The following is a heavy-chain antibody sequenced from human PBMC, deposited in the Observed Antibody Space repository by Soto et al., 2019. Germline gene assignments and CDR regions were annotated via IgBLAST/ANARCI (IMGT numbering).Heavy chain of an antibody. CDR3: ARDSSFLEWLPNYYYYYMDV. CDR1: GGSISSYY. D-gene: IGHD3-3*01. Sequence: PETLSLTCTVSGGSISSYYWSWIRQPPGKGLEWIGYIYYSGSTNYNPSLKSRVTISVDTSKNQFSLKLSSVTAADTAVYYCARDSSFLEWLPNYYYYYMDVWGKGTTVTVSS. J-gene: IGHJ6*03. CDR2: IYYSGST. V-gene: IGHV4-59*01.